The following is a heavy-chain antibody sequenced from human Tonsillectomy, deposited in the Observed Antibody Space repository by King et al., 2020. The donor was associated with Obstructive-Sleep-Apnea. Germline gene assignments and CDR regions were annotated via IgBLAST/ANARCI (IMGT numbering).Heavy chain of an antibody. CDR3: AKDHGYSGAQYYFDY. J-gene: IGHJ4*02. CDR1: GFTFSNFA. V-gene: IGHV3-30*18. Sequence: QVQLVESGGGVVQPERSLRLSCAASGFTFSNFAMHWVRQAPGKGLEWVAVISHDGNSKYYADSVKGRFTISRDSSKNTLFLQMNSLRAEDTAVYYCAKDHGYSGAQYYFDYWGQGTLVTVSS. CDR2: ISHDGNSK. D-gene: IGHD6-25*01.